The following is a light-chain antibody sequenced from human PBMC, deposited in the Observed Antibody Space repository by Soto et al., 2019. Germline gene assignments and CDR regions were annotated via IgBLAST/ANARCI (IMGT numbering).Light chain of an antibody. Sequence: DIQITQSPSTLSSSVGDRVGIACLSSQIVSTWLAWYQQKPGKAPKLLIYKASTLESGVPSRFSGGGSGTEFTLTISGLQPDDFATYFCQHYESYPLTFGGGTKVDIK. J-gene: IGKJ4*01. CDR3: QHYESYPLT. CDR1: QIVSTW. V-gene: IGKV1-5*03. CDR2: KAS.